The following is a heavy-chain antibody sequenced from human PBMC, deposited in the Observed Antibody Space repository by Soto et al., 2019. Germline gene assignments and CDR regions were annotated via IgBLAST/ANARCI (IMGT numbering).Heavy chain of an antibody. J-gene: IGHJ6*03. CDR1: GFTFDDYA. D-gene: IGHD3-10*01. CDR3: AKGLPYYYGSGSFPLDYYYYMDV. Sequence: GGSLRLSCAASGFTFDDYAMHWVRQAPGKGLEWVSGISWNSGSICYADSVKGRFTISRDNAKNSLYLQMNSLRAEDTALYYCAKGLPYYYGSGSFPLDYYYYMDVWGKGTTVTVS. V-gene: IGHV3-9*01. CDR2: ISWNSGSI.